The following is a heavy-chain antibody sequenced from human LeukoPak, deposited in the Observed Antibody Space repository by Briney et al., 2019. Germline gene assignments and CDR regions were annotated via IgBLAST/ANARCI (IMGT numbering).Heavy chain of an antibody. J-gene: IGHJ4*02. CDR2: ISAQYGQT. D-gene: IGHD2-2*01. CDR3: AKVVVVPAATTKTYYFDY. V-gene: IGHV1-18*01. CDR1: GYSENFYG. Sequence: GASVKVSCKTSGYSENFYGITWVRQVAGQGLEWMGWISAQYGQTEYAPNSQDRVTMTTDTSTTTAYMELGSLRSDDTAVYYCAKVVVVPAATTKTYYFDYRGQGTLVTVSS.